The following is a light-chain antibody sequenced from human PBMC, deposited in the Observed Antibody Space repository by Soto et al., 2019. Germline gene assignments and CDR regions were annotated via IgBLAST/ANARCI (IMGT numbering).Light chain of an antibody. V-gene: IGKV2-30*01. J-gene: IGKJ2*01. CDR1: QSIVYSDGNAY. Sequence: DVVMTQSPLSLPVTLGQPASISCRSSQSIVYSDGNAYLSWFQQRPGQSPMRLIYKAFNRDSGVPDRFSGSGPGTDFTLKISRVEAEDVGVYYCMQGTHWPPVTFGQGTQLEIK. CDR2: KAF. CDR3: MQGTHWPPVT.